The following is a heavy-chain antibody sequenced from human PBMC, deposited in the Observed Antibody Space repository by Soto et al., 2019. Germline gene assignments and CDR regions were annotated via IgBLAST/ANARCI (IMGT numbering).Heavy chain of an antibody. CDR1: GFTFSSSA. D-gene: IGHD2-15*01. CDR3: AREAEYCSGGSCFQFGDFDP. V-gene: IGHV3-23*01. J-gene: IGHJ5*02. Sequence: PGGSLRPSCAASGFTFSSSAMSWVRHASVMVLEWFSAISGSGGSTYYADSVKGRFTISRDNSKNTLYLQMNSLRAEDTAVYYCAREAEYCSGGSCFQFGDFDPWGQGTLVTVSS. CDR2: ISGSGGST.